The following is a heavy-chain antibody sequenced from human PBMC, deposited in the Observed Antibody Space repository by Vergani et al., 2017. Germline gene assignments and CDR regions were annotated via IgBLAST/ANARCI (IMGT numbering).Heavy chain of an antibody. Sequence: EVQLVESGGGLVQPGGSLRLSCAASGFTFSSYEMNWVRQAPGKGLEWVSYISSSGSTIYYADSVKGRFTISRDNAKNSLYLQMNSLRAEDTAVYYCAKDLYIVATTGNDYWGQGTLVTVSS. D-gene: IGHD5-12*01. J-gene: IGHJ4*02. CDR1: GFTFSSYE. V-gene: IGHV3-48*03. CDR3: AKDLYIVATTGNDY. CDR2: ISSSGSTI.